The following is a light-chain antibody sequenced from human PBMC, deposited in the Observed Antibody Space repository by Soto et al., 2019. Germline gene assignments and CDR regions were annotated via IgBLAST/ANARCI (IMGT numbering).Light chain of an antibody. Sequence: IQLTQSPSSLSASVGHRVTITCRASQGISSYLAWYQQKPGKAPKLLIYSSSTFQSGVPSRFSGSGSGTDFTLPISSLKPEDFAAYSCQQLNSYAFGPGTQVDI. J-gene: IGKJ3*01. V-gene: IGKV1-9*01. CDR1: QGISSY. CDR2: SSS. CDR3: QQLNSYA.